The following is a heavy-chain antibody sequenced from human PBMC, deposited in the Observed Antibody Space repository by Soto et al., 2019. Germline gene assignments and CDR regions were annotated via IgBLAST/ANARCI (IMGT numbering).Heavy chain of an antibody. V-gene: IGHV1-69*08. CDR2: IIPILGIA. Sequence: QVQLVQSGAEVQKPGSSVKVSCKASGGTFSSYTISWVRQAPGQGLEWMGRIIPILGIANYAQKFQGRVTITADKSTSTAYMELSSLRSEDTAVYYGARDLPGEYCSSTSCYPYWGQGTLVTVSS. CDR1: GGTFSSYT. J-gene: IGHJ4*02. CDR3: ARDLPGEYCSSTSCYPY. D-gene: IGHD2-2*01.